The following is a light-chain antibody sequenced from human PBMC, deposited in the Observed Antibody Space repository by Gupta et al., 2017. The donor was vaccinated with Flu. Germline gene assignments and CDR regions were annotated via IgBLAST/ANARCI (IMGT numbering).Light chain of an antibody. J-gene: IGKJ5*01. CDR3: QQYNNWPIT. CDR2: GAS. Sequence: IVLTQSPATLSVSPGERATLSCRASQSVSSNVAWYQQKPGQAPRLLYDGASTRATGIPARCSGSGSGKEFTLTSSSLQSEDVAVYYCQQYNNWPITFGQGTKVEIK. CDR1: QSVSSN. V-gene: IGKV3-15*01.